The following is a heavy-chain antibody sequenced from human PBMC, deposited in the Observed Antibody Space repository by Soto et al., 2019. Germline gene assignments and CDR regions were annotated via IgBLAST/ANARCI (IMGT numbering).Heavy chain of an antibody. CDR3: ARVGGYSGDY. V-gene: IGHV4-38-2*01. Sequence: PSETLSLTCAVSGYPISSGYYWGWIRQPPGKGLEWIGSIYHSGSTYYNPSLKSRVTISVDTSKNQFSLKLSSVTAADTAVYYCARVGGYSGDYWGQGTLVTVSS. CDR2: IYHSGST. CDR1: GYPISSGYY. J-gene: IGHJ4*02. D-gene: IGHD3-22*01.